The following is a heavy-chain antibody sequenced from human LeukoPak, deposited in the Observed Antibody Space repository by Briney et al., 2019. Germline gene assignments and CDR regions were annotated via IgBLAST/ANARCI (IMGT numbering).Heavy chain of an antibody. V-gene: IGHV3-7*01. CDR3: SRDLWIDNWYWGASDI. CDR1: GFTFSSFW. D-gene: IGHD1-1*01. J-gene: IGHJ3*02. Sequence: GGSLRLSCAASGFTFSSFWMSWGRQSPGKGLEWVANIKEEGSDEHYVDAVRGRFTISRDNAENSLFLQMNSLSAEDTAVYYCSRDLWIDNWYWGASDIWGHGTMATVSS. CDR2: IKEEGSDE.